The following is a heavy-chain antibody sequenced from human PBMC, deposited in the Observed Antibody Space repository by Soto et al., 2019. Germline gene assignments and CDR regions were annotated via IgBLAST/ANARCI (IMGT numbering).Heavy chain of an antibody. Sequence: QVQLVQSGAEVKKPGSSVKVSCKASGGTFSSYTISWVRQAPGQGLEWMGRIIPILGIANYAQKFQGRVTITADKPTSTAYRELTSLRSEDTAVYYCAPRGYSYGNPLCWGQGTLVTVSS. V-gene: IGHV1-69*02. CDR2: IIPILGIA. J-gene: IGHJ4*02. CDR1: GGTFSSYT. D-gene: IGHD5-18*01. CDR3: APRGYSYGNPLC.